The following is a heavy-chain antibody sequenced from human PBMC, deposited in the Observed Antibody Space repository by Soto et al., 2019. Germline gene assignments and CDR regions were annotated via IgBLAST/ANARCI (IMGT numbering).Heavy chain of an antibody. Sequence: QVQLVQSGAEVKRPGASVKVSCKPSGYTFTSYGISWVRQAPGQGLEWMGWISAYNGNTNYAQKFQDRVTLTTDTSTSTVYMELRSLKSDDTAVYYCARGRAAMQSHYRVKWFDPWGQGTLVTVSS. CDR1: GYTFTSYG. CDR3: ARGRAAMQSHYRVKWFDP. D-gene: IGHD2-2*01. CDR2: ISAYNGNT. V-gene: IGHV1-18*01. J-gene: IGHJ5*02.